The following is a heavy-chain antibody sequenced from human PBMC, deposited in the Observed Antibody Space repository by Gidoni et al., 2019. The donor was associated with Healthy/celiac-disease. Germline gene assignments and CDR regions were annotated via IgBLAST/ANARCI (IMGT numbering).Heavy chain of an antibody. CDR3: AKDAGVVPAAMNYYYYMDV. V-gene: IGHV3-23*01. CDR1: GFTFSSYA. Sequence: EVQLLESGGGLVQPGGSLRLSCAASGFTFSSYAMCWVRQAPGKGLEWVSAISGSGGSTYYADSVKGRFTISRDNSKNTLYLQMNSLRAEDTAVYYCAKDAGVVPAAMNYYYYMDVWGKGTTVTVSS. J-gene: IGHJ6*03. D-gene: IGHD2-2*01. CDR2: ISGSGGST.